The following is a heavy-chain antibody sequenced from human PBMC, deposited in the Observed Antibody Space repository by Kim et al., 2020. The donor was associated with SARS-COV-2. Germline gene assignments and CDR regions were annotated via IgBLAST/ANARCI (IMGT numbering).Heavy chain of an antibody. CDR1: GGSISSSSYY. Sequence: SETLSLTCTVSGGSISSSSYYWGWIRQPPGKGLEWIGSIYYSGSTYYNPSLKSRVTISVDTSKNQFSLKLSSVTAADTAVYYCARLACCGFGGTHWGQGTLVTVSS. CDR2: IYYSGST. V-gene: IGHV4-39*01. D-gene: IGHD3-10*01. CDR3: ARLACCGFGGTH. J-gene: IGHJ4*02.